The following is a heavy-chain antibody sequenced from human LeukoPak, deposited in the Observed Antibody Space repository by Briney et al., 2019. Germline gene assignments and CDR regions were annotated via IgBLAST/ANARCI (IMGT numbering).Heavy chain of an antibody. CDR2: IRPNNGGT. V-gene: IGHV1-2*02. J-gene: IGHJ4*02. CDR1: EYTFTDYY. CDR3: TRECILVAGNYFHY. D-gene: IGHD6-19*01. Sequence: GASVKVSYKASEYTFTDYYVHWVRQAPGQGPEWMGWIRPNNGGTNYAQKFQGRVTMTRDTSISTAYMDLSRLTYDDTAVDYCTRECILVAGNYFHYWGQGTVVTVSS.